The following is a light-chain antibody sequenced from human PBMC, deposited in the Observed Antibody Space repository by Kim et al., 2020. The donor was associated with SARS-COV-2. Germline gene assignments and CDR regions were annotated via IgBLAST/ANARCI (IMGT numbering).Light chain of an antibody. CDR3: NSRDSNDNVV. Sequence: SELPQDPAVSVALGQTVRITCQGDSLRSYYATWYQQKPGQAPIVVIYGKNNRPSGIPDRFSGSSSGNTASLTITGTQAGDEADYYCNSRDSNDNVVFGG. CDR2: GKN. V-gene: IGLV3-19*01. CDR1: SLRSYY. J-gene: IGLJ2*01.